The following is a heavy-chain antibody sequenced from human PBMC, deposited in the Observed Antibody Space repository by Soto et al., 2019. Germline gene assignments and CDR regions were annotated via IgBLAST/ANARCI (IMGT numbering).Heavy chain of an antibody. D-gene: IGHD3-16*01. CDR3: ASDGGAY. Sequence: QVPLVESGGGVVQPGRSLRLSCAASGFTFSSYAMHWVRRAPGKGLEWMAVMSYDGSNKYYADSVKGRFTISRDNSKTTLYLQMNSLRPEDTALYYCASDGGAYWGQGTLVIVSS. J-gene: IGHJ4*02. CDR2: MSYDGSNK. CDR1: GFTFSSYA. V-gene: IGHV3-30-3*01.